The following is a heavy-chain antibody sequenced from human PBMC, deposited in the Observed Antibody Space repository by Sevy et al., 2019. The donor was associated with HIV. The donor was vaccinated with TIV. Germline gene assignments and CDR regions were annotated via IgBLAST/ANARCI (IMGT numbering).Heavy chain of an antibody. D-gene: IGHD2-21*02. CDR2: INQNGSKI. J-gene: IGHJ4*01. V-gene: IGHV3-7*01. CDR3: ARECDGGPDY. Sequence: GGYLRLSCGASGFTFGNYWMSWVRQAPGKGLEWVPNINQNGSKIYYLDSVKGRFTIYKDNAKNSLCLQMNSLRAEDTAVYYCARECDGGPDYGGKGTLVTVSS. CDR1: GFTFGNYW.